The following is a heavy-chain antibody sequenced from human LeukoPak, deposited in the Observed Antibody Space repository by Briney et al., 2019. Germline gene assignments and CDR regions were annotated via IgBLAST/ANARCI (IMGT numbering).Heavy chain of an antibody. D-gene: IGHD3-22*01. CDR1: GFTFSSYW. CDR2: IKQDGSEE. CDR3: ARVSKGYYGSSGYSEY. V-gene: IGHV3-7*01. J-gene: IGHJ4*02. Sequence: GGSLRLSCAASGFTFSSYWMSWVRQAPGKGLEWVANIKQDGSEEYYVDSVKGRFTISRDNAKNSLYLQMNSLRAEDTAAYYCARVSKGYYGSSGYSEYWGQGTLVTVSS.